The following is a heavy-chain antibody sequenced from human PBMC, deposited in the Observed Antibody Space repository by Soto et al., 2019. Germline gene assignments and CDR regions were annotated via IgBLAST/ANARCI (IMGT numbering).Heavy chain of an antibody. D-gene: IGHD3-22*01. CDR2: IYYSGST. V-gene: IGHV4-59*01. Sequence: PSDTLSLTCTVSGGSISSYYWSWIRQPPGKGLEWIGYIYYSGSTNYNPSLKSRVTISVDTSKNQFSLKLSSVTAADTAVYYCARETRYYYYDSSGYYFQHWGQGTLVTVSS. CDR1: GGSISSYY. J-gene: IGHJ1*01. CDR3: ARETRYYYYDSSGYYFQH.